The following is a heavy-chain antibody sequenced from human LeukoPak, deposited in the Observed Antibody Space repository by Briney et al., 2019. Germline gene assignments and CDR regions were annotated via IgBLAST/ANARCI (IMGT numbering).Heavy chain of an antibody. V-gene: IGHV3-48*03. D-gene: IGHD3-22*01. Sequence: PGGSLRLSCAASGFTFSSYEMNWVRQAPGKGLEWVSYISSSGSTIYYADSVKGRFTISRDNSKNTLYLQMNSLRAEDTAVYYCAKGFSPLTPMIVVVITTPFDYWGQGTLVTVSS. J-gene: IGHJ4*02. CDR1: GFTFSSYE. CDR2: ISSSGSTI. CDR3: AKGFSPLTPMIVVVITTPFDY.